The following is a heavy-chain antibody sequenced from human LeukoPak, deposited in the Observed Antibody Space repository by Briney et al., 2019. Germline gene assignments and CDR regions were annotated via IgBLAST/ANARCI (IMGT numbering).Heavy chain of an antibody. D-gene: IGHD3-10*01. CDR1: GFTFSSYG. CDR3: TRAIRLSGDAFDI. J-gene: IGHJ3*02. V-gene: IGHV3-49*04. Sequence: GGSLRLSCAASGFTFSSYGMHWVRQAPGKGLEWVSYIRTKAYDETTEYAASVTGRFTMSRDDSNSIAYLQMNSLKAEGTAFYYCTRAIRLSGDAFDIWGQGTMVTVSS. CDR2: IRTKAYDETT.